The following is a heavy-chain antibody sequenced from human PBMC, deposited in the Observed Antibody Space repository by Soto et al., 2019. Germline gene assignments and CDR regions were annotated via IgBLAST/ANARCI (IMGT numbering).Heavy chain of an antibody. V-gene: IGHV3-15*01. CDR1: GFTFSNAG. D-gene: IGHD3-22*01. J-gene: IGHJ4*02. Sequence: GGSLRLAGAASGFTFSNAGISWVRQAPGKGLEWVGRIKGEADGGTTDYAAPVKGRITISRDHSKDTLYLHMNSLKTEDTAVYYCTTGLSNGYYNFDYWGQGT. CDR3: TTGLSNGYYNFDY. CDR2: IKGEADGGTT.